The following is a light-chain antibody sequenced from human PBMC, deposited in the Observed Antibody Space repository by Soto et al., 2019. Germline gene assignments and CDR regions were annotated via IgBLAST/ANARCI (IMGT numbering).Light chain of an antibody. V-gene: IGLV2-14*01. CDR1: SSDVGDYNY. J-gene: IGLJ1*01. CDR3: SSYTRSSTLYV. Sequence: QSALTQPASLSGSPGQSITISCTGTSSDVGDYNYVSWYQQHPGKAPKLMIYEVSNRPSGVSNRFSGSKSGNTASLTISGLQAKDEADYYCSSYTRSSTLYVFGTGTKLTVL. CDR2: EVS.